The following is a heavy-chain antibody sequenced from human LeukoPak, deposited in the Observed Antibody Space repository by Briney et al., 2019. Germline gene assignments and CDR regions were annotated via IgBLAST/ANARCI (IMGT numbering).Heavy chain of an antibody. D-gene: IGHD6-19*01. CDR3: ARGRLARSPYVDY. J-gene: IGHJ4*02. CDR1: GGSFSSYY. V-gene: IGHV4-59*01. CDR2: IYYSGST. Sequence: SETLSLTCTVSGGSFSSYYWSWIRQPPGKGLEWMGYIYYSGSTDYNPSLKSRVTISVETSKNQFSLNLSSVTAADTAVYYCARGRLARSPYVDYWGQGTLVTVSS.